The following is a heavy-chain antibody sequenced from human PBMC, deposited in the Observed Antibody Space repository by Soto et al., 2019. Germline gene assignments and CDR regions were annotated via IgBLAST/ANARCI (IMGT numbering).Heavy chain of an antibody. CDR2: ISGSGDST. J-gene: IGHJ4*02. Sequence: EVQLLESGGGLVQPGGSLRLSCAGSGFTFSSYAMRWVRQAPGKGLEWVSAISGSGDSTYYTDSVKGRFTISRDNSKNPLYLQMNSMRAEDTAVYYCARRGPGTYFDYWGQGTLVTVSS. CDR3: ARRGPGTYFDY. D-gene: IGHD6-13*01. CDR1: GFTFSSYA. V-gene: IGHV3-23*01.